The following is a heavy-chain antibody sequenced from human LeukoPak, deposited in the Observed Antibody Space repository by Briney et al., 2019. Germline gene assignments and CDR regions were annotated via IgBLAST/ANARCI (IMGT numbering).Heavy chain of an antibody. D-gene: IGHD4-17*01. CDR1: GFTFSSYA. CDR2: ISGSGGNR. V-gene: IGHV3-23*01. CDR3: AKAPVSYYYYYMDV. J-gene: IGHJ6*03. Sequence: GGSLRLSCAASGFTFSSYAMSWVRQAPGKGLEWVSVISGSGGNRYYADSVKGRFTISRDNSKNTLYLQMNSLRAGDTAVYYCAKAPVSYYYYYMDVWGKGTTVTISS.